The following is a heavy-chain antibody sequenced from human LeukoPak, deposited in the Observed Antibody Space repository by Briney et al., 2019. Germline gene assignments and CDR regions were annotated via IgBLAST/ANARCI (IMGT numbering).Heavy chain of an antibody. CDR2: IHPNSGAT. Sequence: GASVKVSCKASGYTFTDYYLHWVRQAPGQGLEWVGWIHPNSGATHYAQKFQGRLTMTRDTSISTVYMELTRLRSDDTAVYYCARGPDCSSTSCYLDWFDPWGQGTLVTVSS. J-gene: IGHJ5*02. CDR3: ARGPDCSSTSCYLDWFDP. D-gene: IGHD2-2*01. CDR1: GYTFTDYY. V-gene: IGHV1-2*02.